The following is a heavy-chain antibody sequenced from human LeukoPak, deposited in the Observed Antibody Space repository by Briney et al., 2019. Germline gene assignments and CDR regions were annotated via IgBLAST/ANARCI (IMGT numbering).Heavy chain of an antibody. J-gene: IGHJ5*02. CDR3: ARGRGAITMVRGVSVWFDP. D-gene: IGHD3-10*01. Sequence: SETLSLTCAVYGGSFSGYYWSWIRRPPGKGLEWIGEINHSGSTNYNPSLKSRVTISVDTSKNQFSLKLSSVTAADTAVYYCARGRGAITMVRGVSVWFDPWGQGTLVTVSS. CDR2: INHSGST. CDR1: GGSFSGYY. V-gene: IGHV4-34*01.